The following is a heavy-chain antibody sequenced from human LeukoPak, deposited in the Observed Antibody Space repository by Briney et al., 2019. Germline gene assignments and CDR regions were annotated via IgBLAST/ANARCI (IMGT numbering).Heavy chain of an antibody. V-gene: IGHV3-23*01. J-gene: IGHJ4*02. D-gene: IGHD2-15*01. Sequence: GGSLRLSCAASRFTFSSYAMSWVRQAPGKGLEWVSTISGGGGTPYYADSVKGRFTISRDNSKNTLFLQMNSLRVEDTAVYYCAKSGLNRFDYWGQGALVNVSS. CDR1: RFTFSSYA. CDR2: ISGGGGTP. CDR3: AKSGLNRFDY.